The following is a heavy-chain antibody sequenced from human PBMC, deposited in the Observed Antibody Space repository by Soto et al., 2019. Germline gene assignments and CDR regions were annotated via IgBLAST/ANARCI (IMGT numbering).Heavy chain of an antibody. CDR2: INHSGST. CDR3: ARGVVRYCSGDSCYPDYYYYYGMDV. D-gene: IGHD2-15*01. J-gene: IGHJ6*02. V-gene: IGHV4-34*01. CDR1: GGSFSGYY. Sequence: PSETLSLTCAVYGGSFSGYYWSWIRQPPGKGLEWIGEINHSGSTNYNPSLKSRATISVDTSKNQFSLKLSSVTAADTAVYYCARGVVRYCSGDSCYPDYYYYYGMDVWGQGTTVT.